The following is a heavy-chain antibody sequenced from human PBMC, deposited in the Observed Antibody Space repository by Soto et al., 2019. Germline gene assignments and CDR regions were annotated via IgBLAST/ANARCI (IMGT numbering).Heavy chain of an antibody. CDR2: INPATGAA. D-gene: IGHD3-3*01. J-gene: IGHJ3*02. Sequence: QLHLVQSGAVVKKPGASVTVSCSASGYPVTAYYMHWVRQAPGRGLEWMGGINPATGAAKYTQAFPGRFHTTRDTSTSTVFMELSGLTSEDTAVFYCASGGGVGVAGSAAFDMWGQGTLVTVSS. CDR3: ASGGGVGVAGSAAFDM. CDR1: GYPVTAYY. V-gene: IGHV1-2*02.